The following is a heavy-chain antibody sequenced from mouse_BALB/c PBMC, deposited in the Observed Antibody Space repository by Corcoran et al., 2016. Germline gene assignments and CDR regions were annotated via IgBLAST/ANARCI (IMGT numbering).Heavy chain of an antibody. CDR3: AREGRRGYFDV. J-gene: IGHJ1*01. V-gene: IGHV1S136*01. CDR2: INHYNDGT. CDR1: GYTFTSYV. Sequence: EVQLQQSGPELVKPGASVKMSCKASGYTFTSYVMHWVKQKPGQGLEWIGYINHYNDGTKYNEKFKGKATLTSDKSSSTAYMELSSLTSEDSAVYYCAREGRRGYFDVWGAGTTVTVSS.